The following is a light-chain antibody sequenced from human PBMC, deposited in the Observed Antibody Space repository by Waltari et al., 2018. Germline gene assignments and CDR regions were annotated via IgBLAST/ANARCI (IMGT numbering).Light chain of an antibody. V-gene: IGKV3-20*01. Sequence: ESVLTQSPGTLSLSPGERATLTCMASQSVGRTLAWYQQKPGQAPRLLIYAASNRATGIPDRFSGSGSGTDFSLTISRLEPEDFAVYYCQHYVRLPATFGQGTKVAIK. CDR2: AAS. CDR3: QHYVRLPAT. J-gene: IGKJ1*01. CDR1: QSVGRT.